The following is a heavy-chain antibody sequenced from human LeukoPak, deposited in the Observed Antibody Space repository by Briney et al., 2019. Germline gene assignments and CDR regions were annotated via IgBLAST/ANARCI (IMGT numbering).Heavy chain of an antibody. CDR3: ARDSSRPYYYDSSGYRQFFDY. Sequence: GASVKVSCKASGYTFTGYYMHWVRQAPGQGLEWMGWINPNSGGTNYAQKFQGRVTMTRDTSISTAYMELSRLRSDDMAVYYCARDSSRPYYYDSSGYRQFFDYWGQGTLVTVSS. J-gene: IGHJ4*02. CDR1: GYTFTGYY. V-gene: IGHV1-2*02. CDR2: INPNSGGT. D-gene: IGHD3-22*01.